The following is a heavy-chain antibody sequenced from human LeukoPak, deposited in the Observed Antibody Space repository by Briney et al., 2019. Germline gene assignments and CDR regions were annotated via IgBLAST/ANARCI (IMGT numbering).Heavy chain of an antibody. V-gene: IGHV3-66*01. D-gene: IGHD4-17*01. Sequence: GGSLRLSCAASGFTVSSNYMSWVRQAPGKGLEWVSVIYSGGSTYYADSVKGRFNISRDNSKNTLYLQMNSLRAEDTAVYYCARDAATVTTRGVGDAFDIWGQGTMVTVSS. CDR2: IYSGGST. J-gene: IGHJ3*02. CDR1: GFTVSSNY. CDR3: ARDAATVTTRGVGDAFDI.